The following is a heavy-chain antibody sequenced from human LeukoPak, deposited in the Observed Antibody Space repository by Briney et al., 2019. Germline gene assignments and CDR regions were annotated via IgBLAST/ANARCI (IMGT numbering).Heavy chain of an antibody. CDR3: AREVIGGNCA. CDR2: ISSSSSYI. D-gene: IGHD4-23*01. Sequence: GGSLRLSCAASGFSFSSDDMNWVRQAPGKGLEWVSSISSSSSYIYYADSVKGRFIISRDNAKNSLYLQMDSLRAEDTAVYYCAREVIGGNCAWGQGTLVTVSS. CDR1: GFSFSSDD. J-gene: IGHJ4*02. V-gene: IGHV3-21*01.